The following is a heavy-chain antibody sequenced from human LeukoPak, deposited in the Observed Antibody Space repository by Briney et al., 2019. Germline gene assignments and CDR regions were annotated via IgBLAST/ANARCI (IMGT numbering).Heavy chain of an antibody. V-gene: IGHV1-18*04. CDR2: ISAYNGNT. CDR1: GYSFTSYW. Sequence: GESLRISCKGSGYSFTSYWISWVRQAPGQGLEWMGWISAYNGNTDYAQSLQGRVTMTIDTSTSTVYMELRSLRSDDTAVYYCARDVGRSYDLDYWGQGTLVTVSS. J-gene: IGHJ4*02. CDR3: ARDVGRSYDLDY. D-gene: IGHD3-16*01.